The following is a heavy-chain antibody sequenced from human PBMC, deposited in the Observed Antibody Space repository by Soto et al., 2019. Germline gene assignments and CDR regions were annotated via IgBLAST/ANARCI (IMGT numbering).Heavy chain of an antibody. D-gene: IGHD3-3*01. CDR2: IYSGGST. J-gene: IGHJ5*02. CDR1: GFTVSINY. V-gene: IGHV3-53*04. Sequence: GGSLRLSCAASGFTVSINYMSWFRQAPGKGLEWVSVIYSGGSTYYADSVKGRFTISRHNSKNTLYLQMNSLRAEDTAVYYCARVSSIESNDFPFDPWGQGTLVTVSS. CDR3: ARVSSIESNDFPFDP.